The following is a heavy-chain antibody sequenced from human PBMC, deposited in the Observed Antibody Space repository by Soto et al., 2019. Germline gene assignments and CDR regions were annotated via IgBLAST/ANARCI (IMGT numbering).Heavy chain of an antibody. Sequence: PGGSLKISCAASGFTFSAYDMHWVRQTTGKGLEWVSAIGAADDPYYLGSVKGRFTISRENAKNSLYLQMNSLRAEDTAVYYCARAYSGRLPRRADYYFAMDVWGQGTTVTVSS. CDR1: GFTFSAYD. CDR2: IGAADDP. D-gene: IGHD2-15*01. V-gene: IGHV3-13*05. CDR3: ARAYSGRLPRRADYYFAMDV. J-gene: IGHJ6*02.